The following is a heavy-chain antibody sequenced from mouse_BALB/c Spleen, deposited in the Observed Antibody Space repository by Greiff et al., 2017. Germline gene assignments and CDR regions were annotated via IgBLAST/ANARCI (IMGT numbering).Heavy chain of an antibody. V-gene: IGHV5-9*03. D-gene: IGHD3-3*01. Sequence: EVHLVESGGGLVKPGGSLKLSCAASGFTFSSYTMSWVRQTPEKRLEWVATISSGGGNTYYPDSVKGRFTISRDNAKNNRYLQMSSLRSEDTVLYYCARYRGWFAYWGQGTLVTVSA. J-gene: IGHJ3*01. CDR3: ARYRGWFAY. CDR2: ISSGGGNT. CDR1: GFTFSSYT.